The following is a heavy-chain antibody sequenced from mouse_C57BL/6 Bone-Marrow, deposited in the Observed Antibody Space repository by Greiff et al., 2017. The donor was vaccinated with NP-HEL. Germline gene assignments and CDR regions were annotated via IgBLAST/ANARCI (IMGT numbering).Heavy chain of an antibody. Sequence: VQLQQSVAELVRPGASVKLSCTASGFNIQNTYMHWVKQRPEQGLEWIGRIDPANGNTKYAPKFQGKATITADTSSNTAYLQLSSLTSEDTAIYYCARSYDYDGQGYWGQGTTLTVSS. CDR3: ARSYDYDGQGY. D-gene: IGHD2-4*01. J-gene: IGHJ2*01. CDR2: IDPANGNT. V-gene: IGHV14-3*01. CDR1: GFNIQNTY.